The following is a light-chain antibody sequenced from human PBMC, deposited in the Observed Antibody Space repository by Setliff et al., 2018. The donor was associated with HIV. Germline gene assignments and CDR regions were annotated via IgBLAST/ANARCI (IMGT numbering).Light chain of an antibody. J-gene: IGLJ1*01. V-gene: IGLV2-14*03. CDR2: DVT. CDR3: SSYTSRTPLYV. Sequence: SVLAQPASVSGSPGQSITISCTGTSSDIGGYDYVSWYRQHPGKAPELIIYDVTYRPSGVSSRFSGSKSGNTASLTISGLQTEDEADYYCSSYTSRTPLYVFGTGTKVTVL. CDR1: SSDIGGYDY.